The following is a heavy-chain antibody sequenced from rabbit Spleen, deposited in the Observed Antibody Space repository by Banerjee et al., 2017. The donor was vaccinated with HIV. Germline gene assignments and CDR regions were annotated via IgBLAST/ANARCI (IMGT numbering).Heavy chain of an antibody. CDR3: ARDSGTSFSSYDMDL. V-gene: IGHV1S40*01. J-gene: IGHJ6*01. Sequence: QSLEESGGDLVKPGASLTLACTASGIDFSTYCYMCWVRQAPGNGLEWIACIYVGSSGSTYYASWAKGRFTISKTSSTTVTLQMTSLTAADTATYFCARDSGTSFSSYDMDLWGPGTLVTVS. CDR2: IYVGSSGST. CDR1: GIDFSTYCY. D-gene: IGHD8-1*01.